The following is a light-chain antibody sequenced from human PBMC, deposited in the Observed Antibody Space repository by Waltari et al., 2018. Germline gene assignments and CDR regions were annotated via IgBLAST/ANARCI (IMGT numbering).Light chain of an antibody. CDR2: NAN. Sequence: IQMSQSPSYLSASVGDRVTITCRASQGISSSLNWYQQKPGKSPKLLIYNANSLASGVTSSFSGSGSVTEFTLTISSLQPEDFASYYCQQGNSYPFTFGPGTKLDIK. V-gene: IGKV1-13*02. CDR3: QQGNSYPFT. J-gene: IGKJ3*01. CDR1: QGISSS.